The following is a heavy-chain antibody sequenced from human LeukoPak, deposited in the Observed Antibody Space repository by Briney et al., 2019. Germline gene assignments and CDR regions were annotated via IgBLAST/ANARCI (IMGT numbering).Heavy chain of an antibody. CDR1: GGSISNNY. D-gene: IGHD6-13*01. J-gene: IGHJ4*02. Sequence: PSETLSLTCTVSGGSISNNYWNWIRLPPGKGLEWIGYIYYTGSTHYNPSLKSRVTISLDTSKSQFSLKLTAVTAAVTAVYYCAKARDSNIWYPFDYWGQGTLVTVSS. CDR2: IYYTGST. V-gene: IGHV4-59*01. CDR3: AKARDSNIWYPFDY.